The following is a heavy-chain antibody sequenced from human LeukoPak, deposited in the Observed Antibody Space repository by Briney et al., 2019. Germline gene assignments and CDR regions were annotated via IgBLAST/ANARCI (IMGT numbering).Heavy chain of an antibody. D-gene: IGHD3-10*01. V-gene: IGHV3-23*01. CDR3: AKRGPGSPQSGKYYFDY. Sequence: PGGSLRLSCAVSGFTFSNFAMSWVRQAPGKGLEWVSGISGTAAATFYGDSVKGRFTISRDNSRKTVYLQMNSLRAEDTAVYYCAKRGPGSPQSGKYYFDYWGQGTLVTVSS. CDR2: ISGTAAAT. J-gene: IGHJ4*02. CDR1: GFTFSNFA.